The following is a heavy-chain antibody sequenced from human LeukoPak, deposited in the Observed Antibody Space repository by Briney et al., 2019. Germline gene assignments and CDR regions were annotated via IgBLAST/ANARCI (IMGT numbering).Heavy chain of an antibody. CDR1: GFTFSNYE. CDR2: ISSSGTTI. V-gene: IGHV3-48*03. D-gene: IGHD3-10*02. CDR3: AELGITMIGGV. Sequence: GGSLRLSCVVSGFTFSNYEMNWVRQAPGKGLEWISYISSSGTTIYYADSVKGRFTISRDNAKNSVFLQMDSLRAEGTAVYYCAELGITMIGGVWGKGTTVTVSS. J-gene: IGHJ6*04.